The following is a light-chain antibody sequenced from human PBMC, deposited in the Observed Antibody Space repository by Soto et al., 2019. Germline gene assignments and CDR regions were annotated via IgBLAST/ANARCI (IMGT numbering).Light chain of an antibody. V-gene: IGKV3-15*01. J-gene: IGKJ4*01. CDR2: VTS. Sequence: EIVVTQSPATLSVSPGERATLSCRASQSVGNNFAWYQQKPGQAPRLLIFVTSTRATCVPARFSGSGSGTEFTLTISSLQSEDFAVYYCQQYSDWPLTFGGGTKVEIE. CDR1: QSVGNN. CDR3: QQYSDWPLT.